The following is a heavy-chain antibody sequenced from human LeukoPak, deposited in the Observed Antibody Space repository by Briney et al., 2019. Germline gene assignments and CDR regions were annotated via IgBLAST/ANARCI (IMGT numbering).Heavy chain of an antibody. CDR2: IYYTGRT. J-gene: IGHJ3*02. CDR1: GDSFSRNTYS. Sequence: SETLSLTCTVSGDSFSRNTYSWGWIRQPPGKGPEWIGSIYYTGRTFYNPSLKSRVTISVDTSKNQFSLKLSSVTAADTAVYYCARRGSMGGSFVGAFDIWGQGTMATVSS. CDR3: ARRGSMGGSFVGAFDI. V-gene: IGHV4-39*01. D-gene: IGHD1-26*01.